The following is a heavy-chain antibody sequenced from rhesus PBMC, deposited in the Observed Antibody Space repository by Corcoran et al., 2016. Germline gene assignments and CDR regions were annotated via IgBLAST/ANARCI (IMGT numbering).Heavy chain of an antibody. Sequence: LQLQESGPGLVKPSETLSVTCAVSGGSISSSYWSWIRQAPGKGLAWVSYISNGGGSAYYADSVKGRFTISRENSKNTLSLQMNSLRAEDTAVYYCAKVEPYSSGWADWGQGVLVTVSS. D-gene: IGHD6-31*01. CDR2: ISNGGGSA. V-gene: IGHV3S5*01. J-gene: IGHJ4*01. CDR1: GGSISSSY. CDR3: AKVEPYSSGWAD.